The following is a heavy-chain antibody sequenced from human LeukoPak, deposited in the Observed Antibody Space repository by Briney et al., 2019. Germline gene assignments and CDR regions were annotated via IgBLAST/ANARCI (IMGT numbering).Heavy chain of an antibody. V-gene: IGHV3-30*03. CDR3: AAAYCSTTACSPLAY. CDR1: GFTFSSYS. D-gene: IGHD2-2*01. J-gene: IGHJ4*02. CDR2: ISYDSSNK. Sequence: PGGSLRLSCAASGFTFSSYSMNWVRQAPGKGLEWVAVISYDSSNKYYADSVKGRFTISRDNSQNTLYLETNSLRVEDTAMFHCAAAYCSTTACSPLAYWGQGILVTVSS.